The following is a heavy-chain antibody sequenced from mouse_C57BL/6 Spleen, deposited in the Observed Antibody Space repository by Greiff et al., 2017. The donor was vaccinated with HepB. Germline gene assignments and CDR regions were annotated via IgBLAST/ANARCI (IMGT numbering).Heavy chain of an antibody. CDR3: APYYYGSSAWFAY. J-gene: IGHJ3*01. V-gene: IGHV1-81*01. D-gene: IGHD1-1*01. CDR2: IYPRSGNT. CDR1: GYTFTSYG. Sequence: QVQLKESGAELARPGASVKLSCKASGYTFTSYGISWVKQRTGQGLEWIGEIYPRSGNTYYNEKFKGKATLTADKSSSTAYMELRSLTSEDSAVYFCAPYYYGSSAWFAYWGQGTLVTVSA.